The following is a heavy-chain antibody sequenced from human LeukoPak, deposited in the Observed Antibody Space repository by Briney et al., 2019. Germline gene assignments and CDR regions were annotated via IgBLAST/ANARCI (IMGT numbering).Heavy chain of an antibody. V-gene: IGHV3-74*01. Sequence: GGSLRLSCATSGFSFSSYWMHWVRRAPGMGLVWVSRSNGDGTDTIYADSVKGRFTISRDSAKNTLYLQMNSLRAEDTAVYYCTRDSHGGVDYWGQGTLVTVSS. CDR1: GFSFSSYW. CDR3: TRDSHGGVDY. J-gene: IGHJ4*02. CDR2: SNGDGTDT. D-gene: IGHD3-10*01.